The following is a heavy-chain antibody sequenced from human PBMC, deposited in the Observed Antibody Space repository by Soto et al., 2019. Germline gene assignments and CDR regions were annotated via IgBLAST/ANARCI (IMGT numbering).Heavy chain of an antibody. V-gene: IGHV3-33*08. D-gene: IGHD5-18*01. CDR2: IWHDGSEE. Sequence: PGGSLRLSCAASGFTFSAYGIHWVRQAPGKGLEWVAVIWHDGSEEHYADSVKGRFAISRDNSRNTLYLQMSSLSVEDTAVYYCTAGTALLKGRDYWGQGTLVTVSS. J-gene: IGHJ4*02. CDR3: TAGTALLKGRDY. CDR1: GFTFSAYG.